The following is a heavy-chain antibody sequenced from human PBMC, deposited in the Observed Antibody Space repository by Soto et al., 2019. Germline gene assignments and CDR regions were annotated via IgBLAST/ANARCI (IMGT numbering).Heavy chain of an antibody. V-gene: IGHV4-39*01. J-gene: IGHJ3*02. CDR3: ARQYSGYVPDAFYI. Sequence: SETLSLTCTVSGGSISSSSYYWGWIRQPPGKGLEWIGSIYYSGSTYYNPSLKSRVTISVDTSKNQFSLKLSSVTAADTAVYYCARQYSGYVPDAFYIWGQGTMVTVSS. D-gene: IGHD5-12*01. CDR2: IYYSGST. CDR1: GGSISSSSYY.